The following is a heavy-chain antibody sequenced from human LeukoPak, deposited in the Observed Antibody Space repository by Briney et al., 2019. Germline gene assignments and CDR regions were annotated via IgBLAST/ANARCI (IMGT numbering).Heavy chain of an antibody. Sequence: GESLKISCKGSGYSFTSYWIGWVRQMPGKGLEWMGIIYPGDSDTRYSPSFQGQVTISADKSISTAYLQWSSLKASDTAMYYCARLAYYYDSSGYYAPGYFDYRGQGTLVTVSS. J-gene: IGHJ4*02. CDR1: GYSFTSYW. CDR3: ARLAYYYDSSGYYAPGYFDY. CDR2: IYPGDSDT. V-gene: IGHV5-51*01. D-gene: IGHD3-22*01.